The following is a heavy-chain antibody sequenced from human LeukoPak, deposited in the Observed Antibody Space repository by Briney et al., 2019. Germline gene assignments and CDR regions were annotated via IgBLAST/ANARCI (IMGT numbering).Heavy chain of an antibody. J-gene: IGHJ4*02. CDR3: ARDRVYGAFDY. V-gene: IGHV4-39*07. Sequence: SETLSLTCTVSGGSISSSSYYWGWIRQPPGKGLEWIGRIYTSGSTNYNPSLKSRVTISVDTSKNQFSLKLSSVTAADTAVYYCARDRVYGAFDYWGQGTLVTVSS. D-gene: IGHD4-17*01. CDR1: GGSISSSSYY. CDR2: IYTSGST.